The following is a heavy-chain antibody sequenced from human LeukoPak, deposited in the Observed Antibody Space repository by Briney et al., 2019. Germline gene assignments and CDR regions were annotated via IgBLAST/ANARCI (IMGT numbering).Heavy chain of an antibody. V-gene: IGHV1-18*01. Sequence: ASVKVSCKASGYTFTSYGISWVRQAPGQGLEWRGWIGAYNGNTNYAQKLQGRVTMTTDTSTSTAYMELRSLRSDDTAVYYCARLPIAVAGLYYFDYWGQGTLVTVSS. CDR2: IGAYNGNT. J-gene: IGHJ4*02. CDR3: ARLPIAVAGLYYFDY. D-gene: IGHD6-19*01. CDR1: GYTFTSYG.